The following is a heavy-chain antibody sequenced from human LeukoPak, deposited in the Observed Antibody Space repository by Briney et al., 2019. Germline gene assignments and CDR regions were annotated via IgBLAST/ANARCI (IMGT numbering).Heavy chain of an antibody. D-gene: IGHD5-12*01. J-gene: IGHJ5*02. V-gene: IGHV3-48*01. CDR2: IRSTGDT. Sequence: PGGSLGLSCAASGFIFSQYSINWVRQAPGKGLEWVSHIRSTGDTFYADSVKGRFTISRDNARNSLYLQMNSLRAEDTAMYYCARDAGNSGYGCDLWGQGTLVTVSS. CDR3: ARDAGNSGYGCDL. CDR1: GFIFSQYS.